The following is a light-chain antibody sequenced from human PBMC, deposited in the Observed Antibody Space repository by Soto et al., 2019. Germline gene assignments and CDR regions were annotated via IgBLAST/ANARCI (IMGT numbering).Light chain of an antibody. CDR2: EVS. V-gene: IGLV2-8*01. Sequence: ALTQPPSASGSPGQSVTISCTGTSSDVGGYNYVSWYQQHPGKAPKLMTYEVSKRPSGVPDRFSGSKSGNTASLTVSGLQAEDEADYYCSSYAGSNNSYVFGTGTKVTVL. CDR3: SSYAGSNNSYV. J-gene: IGLJ1*01. CDR1: SSDVGGYNY.